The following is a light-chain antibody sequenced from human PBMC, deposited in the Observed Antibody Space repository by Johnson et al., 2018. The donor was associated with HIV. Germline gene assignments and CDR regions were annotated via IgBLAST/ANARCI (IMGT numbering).Light chain of an antibody. CDR1: SSNIGNNY. CDR3: GTWDRSLIALYV. J-gene: IGLJ1*01. V-gene: IGLV1-51*02. CDR2: ENN. Sequence: QSVLTQPPSVSAAPGQKVTISCSGSSSNIGNNYVSWYQQLPGTAPKLLIYENNKRPSGIPDRFSGSKSGTSATLGITGLQTGAEADSYCGTWDRSLIALYVCGPVPEVPVL.